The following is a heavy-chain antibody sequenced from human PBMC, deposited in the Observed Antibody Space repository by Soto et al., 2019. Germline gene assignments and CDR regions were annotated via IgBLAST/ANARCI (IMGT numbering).Heavy chain of an antibody. V-gene: IGHV3-48*01. D-gene: IGHD2-15*01. J-gene: IGHJ4*02. CDR2: ISSSSSLI. Sequence: PGGSLRLSCAASGFGFSYYSMKWVRQAPGKGLEWVSYISSSSSLIYYADSVKGRFSISRDNGKNSLYLQMNSLRAEGTAVYYCARGRGSCSGATCYYSDYWGQGA. CDR1: GFGFSYYS. CDR3: ARGRGSCSGATCYYSDY.